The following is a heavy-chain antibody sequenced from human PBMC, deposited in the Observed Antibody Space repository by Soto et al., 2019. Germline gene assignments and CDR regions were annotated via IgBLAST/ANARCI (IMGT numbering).Heavy chain of an antibody. CDR2: IYYSGST. D-gene: IGHD4-17*01. CDR3: ARHPSGYGGNPYYIDY. J-gene: IGHJ4*02. CDR1: GGSISSSSYY. V-gene: IGHV4-39*01. Sequence: SETLSLTCTVSGGSISSSSYYWGWIRQPPGKGLEWIWSIYYSGSTYYNPSLKSRVTISVDTSKNQFSLKLSSVTAADTAVYYCARHPSGYGGNPYYIDYWGQGTLVTVSS.